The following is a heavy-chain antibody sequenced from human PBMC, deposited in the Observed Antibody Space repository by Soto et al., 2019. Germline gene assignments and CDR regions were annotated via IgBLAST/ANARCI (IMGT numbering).Heavy chain of an antibody. CDR2: INHSGST. CDR1: GGSFSGYY. D-gene: IGHD6-13*01. J-gene: IGHJ5*02. CDR3: ARGHIAAAGDEYNWFDP. Sequence: SETLSLTCAVYGGSFSGYYWSWIRQPPGKGLEWIGEINHSGSTNYNPSLKSRVTISVDTSRNQFSLKLSSVTAADTAVYYCARGHIAAAGDEYNWFDPWGQGTLVTVSS. V-gene: IGHV4-34*01.